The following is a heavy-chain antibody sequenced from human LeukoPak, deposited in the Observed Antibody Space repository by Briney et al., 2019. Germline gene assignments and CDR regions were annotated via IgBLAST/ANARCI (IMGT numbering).Heavy chain of an antibody. Sequence: GGSLRLSCAASGFTFSSYNMYWVRQAPGQGLEWVSSLSGGSDHIYYADPVKGRFTISRDNAKNSLYLQMNSLRAEDTAVYYCARIGSGWYWDYWGQGTLVTVSS. CDR1: GFTFSSYN. J-gene: IGHJ4*02. V-gene: IGHV3-21*01. CDR3: ARIGSGWYWDY. D-gene: IGHD6-13*01. CDR2: LSGGSDHI.